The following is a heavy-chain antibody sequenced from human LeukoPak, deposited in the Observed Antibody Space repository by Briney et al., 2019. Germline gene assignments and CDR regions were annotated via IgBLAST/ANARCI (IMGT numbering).Heavy chain of an antibody. Sequence: GGSLRLSCAASGXTVSSNYMSWVRQAPGKGLEWVSVIYSGGTTYYADSVKGRFTISRDNSQNTLYLQMNSLRAEDTAVYYCVMYLGYCSSTSCPHDAFDIWGQGTMVTVSS. J-gene: IGHJ3*02. D-gene: IGHD2-2*01. CDR3: VMYLGYCSSTSCPHDAFDI. CDR2: IYSGGTT. CDR1: GXTVSSNY. V-gene: IGHV3-53*01.